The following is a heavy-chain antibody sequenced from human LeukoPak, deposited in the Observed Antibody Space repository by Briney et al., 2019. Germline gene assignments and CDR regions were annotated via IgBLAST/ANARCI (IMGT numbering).Heavy chain of an antibody. CDR1: GGSISSYY. CDR2: IYYSGST. CDR3: ARQARLPHPFDL. D-gene: IGHD4-11*01. Sequence: SETLSLTCTVSGGSISSYYWSWIRQPPGKGLGWIGSIYYSGSTYYNPSLKSRVTISVDTSKNQFSLKLSSVTAADTAVYYCARQARLPHPFDLWGRGTLVTVSS. J-gene: IGHJ2*01. V-gene: IGHV4-39*01.